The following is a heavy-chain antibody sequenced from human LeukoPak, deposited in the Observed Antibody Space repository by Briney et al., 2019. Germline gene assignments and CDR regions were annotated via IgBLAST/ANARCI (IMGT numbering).Heavy chain of an antibody. CDR3: ARVIPSVRGAPDY. V-gene: IGHV3-23*01. CDR1: GFTFSSYA. CDR2: FGGSGDST. Sequence: GGSLRLSCAASGFTFSSYAVNWVRQAPGKGLEWVSVFGGSGDSTYYADSVKGRFTISRDNAKNSLYLQMNSLRAEDTAVYYCARVIPSVRGAPDYWGQGTLVTVSS. J-gene: IGHJ4*02. D-gene: IGHD3-10*01.